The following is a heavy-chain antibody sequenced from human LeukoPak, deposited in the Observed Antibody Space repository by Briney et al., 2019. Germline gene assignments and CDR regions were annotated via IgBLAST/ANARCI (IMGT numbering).Heavy chain of an antibody. V-gene: IGHV4-34*01. CDR1: GGSFSGYY. D-gene: IGHD3-3*01. J-gene: IGHJ4*02. CDR2: INHSGST. Sequence: SETLSLTCAVYGGSFSGYYWSWIRQPPGKGLEWIGEINHSGSTNYNPSLKSRVTISVDTSKNQFSLKLSPVTAADTAVYYCARGRTYDFWSGYYKVGQFDYWGQGTLVTVSS. CDR3: ARGRTYDFWSGYYKVGQFDY.